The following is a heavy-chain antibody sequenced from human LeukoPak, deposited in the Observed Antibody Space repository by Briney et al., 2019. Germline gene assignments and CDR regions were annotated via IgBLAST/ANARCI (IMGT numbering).Heavy chain of an antibody. D-gene: IGHD6-13*01. Sequence: GGSLRLSCAASGFTFSSYAVSWVRQAPGKGLEWVSAISGSGGSTYYADSVKGRFTISRDNSKNTLYLQMNSLRAEDTAVYYCAKGKGSSSWYNFDYWGQGTLVTVSS. J-gene: IGHJ4*02. CDR1: GFTFSSYA. CDR2: ISGSGGST. CDR3: AKGKGSSSWYNFDY. V-gene: IGHV3-23*01.